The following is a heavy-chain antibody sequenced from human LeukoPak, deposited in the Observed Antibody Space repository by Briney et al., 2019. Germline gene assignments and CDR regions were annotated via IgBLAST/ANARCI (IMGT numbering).Heavy chain of an antibody. CDR1: GYTFTSYD. D-gene: IGHD4-17*01. J-gene: IGHJ3*02. Sequence: ASVKVSCKASGYTFTSYDINCVRQATGQGLEWMGWMNPNSGNTGYAQKFQGRVTMTRNTSISTAYMELSSLRSEDTAVYYCARTVLDYGDYFDAFDIWGQGTMVTVSS. CDR2: MNPNSGNT. CDR3: ARTVLDYGDYFDAFDI. V-gene: IGHV1-8*01.